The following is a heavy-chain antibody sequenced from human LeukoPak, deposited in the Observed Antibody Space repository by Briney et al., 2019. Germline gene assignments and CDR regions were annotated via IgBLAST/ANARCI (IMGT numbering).Heavy chain of an antibody. Sequence: SETLSLTCAVYGGSFSGYYWSWVRQPPGKGLEWIGEINHSGSTNYNPSLKSRVTISVDTSKNQFSLKLSSVTAADTAVYYCARLILGYCSSTSRPNWFDPWGQGTLVTVSS. CDR1: GGSFSGYY. CDR3: ARLILGYCSSTSRPNWFDP. D-gene: IGHD2-2*01. V-gene: IGHV4-34*01. J-gene: IGHJ5*02. CDR2: INHSGST.